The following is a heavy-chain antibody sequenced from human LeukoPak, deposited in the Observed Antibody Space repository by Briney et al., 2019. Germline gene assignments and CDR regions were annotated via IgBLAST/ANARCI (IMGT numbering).Heavy chain of an antibody. CDR2: IYHNGTT. Sequence: SETLSLTCAVSGYSVSSGFFWGWIRQPPGKGLEWIATIYHNGTTHYNPSLKSRVTISVDTSKNQFSLKMGSVTAADTAVYYCTRGVALSDHGIIDSWGQGTLATVSS. V-gene: IGHV4-38-2*01. CDR3: TRGVALSDHGIIDS. D-gene: IGHD1-1*01. CDR1: GYSVSSGFF. J-gene: IGHJ4*02.